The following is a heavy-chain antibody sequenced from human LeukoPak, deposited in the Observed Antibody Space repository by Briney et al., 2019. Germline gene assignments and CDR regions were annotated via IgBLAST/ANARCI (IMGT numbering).Heavy chain of an antibody. CDR3: ARGSGRTKYSGLMYYFDY. J-gene: IGHJ4*02. CDR1: GGSISSYY. D-gene: IGHD1-26*01. V-gene: IGHV4-4*07. Sequence: SETQSLTCTVSGGSISSYYWSWIRQPAGKGLEWIGRIYTSGSTNYNPTLKSRVTMSVDTSKNQFSLKLSSVTAAESAVYYCARGSGRTKYSGLMYYFDYWGQGTLVTVSS. CDR2: IYTSGST.